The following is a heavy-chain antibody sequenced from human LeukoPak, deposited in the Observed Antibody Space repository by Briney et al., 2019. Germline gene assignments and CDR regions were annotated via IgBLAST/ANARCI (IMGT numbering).Heavy chain of an antibody. J-gene: IGHJ4*02. D-gene: IGHD2-2*02. V-gene: IGHV4-34*01. CDR2: INHSGST. Sequence: SETLSLTCAVYGESFSGYYWSWIRQPPGKGLEWIGEINHSGSTNYNPSLKSRVTISVDTSKNQFSLKLSSVTAADTAVYYCARIEVPAAILDYWGQGTLVTVSS. CDR3: ARIEVPAAILDY. CDR1: GESFSGYY.